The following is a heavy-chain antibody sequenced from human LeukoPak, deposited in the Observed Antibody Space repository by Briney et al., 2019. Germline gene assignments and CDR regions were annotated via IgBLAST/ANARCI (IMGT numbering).Heavy chain of an antibody. CDR2: IRSSGSNI. Sequence: GGSLRLSCAASGFTFSDYYMSWVRPAPGEGLGWVSYIRSSGSNINYADSVKGRFTVSRDNAGDSFCLQMSGLRAEDTAVYYCARQAQRTPGYGYCDFWGQGTLVTVPS. V-gene: IGHV3-11*01. J-gene: IGHJ4*02. D-gene: IGHD5-18*01. CDR3: ARQAQRTPGYGYCDF. CDR1: GFTFSDYY.